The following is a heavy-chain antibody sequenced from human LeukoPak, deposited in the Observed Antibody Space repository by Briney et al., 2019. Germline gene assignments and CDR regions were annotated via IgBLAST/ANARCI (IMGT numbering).Heavy chain of an antibody. CDR1: GGTFSSYA. CDR2: IIPIFGTA. J-gene: IGHJ6*03. V-gene: IGHV1-69*05. CDR3: ARDHTHYYYMDV. Sequence: ASVKVSCKASGGTFSSYAISWVRQAPGQGLEWMGGIIPIFGTANYAQKFQGRVTITTDESTSTSYMELSSLRSEDTAVYYCARDHTHYYYMDVWGKGTTVTVSS.